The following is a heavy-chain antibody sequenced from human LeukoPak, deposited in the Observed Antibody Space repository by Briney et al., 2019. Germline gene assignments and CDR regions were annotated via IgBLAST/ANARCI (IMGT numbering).Heavy chain of an antibody. D-gene: IGHD1-14*01. J-gene: IGHJ4*02. Sequence: PTASVKVSCKVSGYTLTELSMHWVRQAPGKGLEWMGGFDPEDGETIYAQKFQGRVTMTTDTSSSTAYMELRSLRSDDTAVYYCARDKLSGNHDFDYWGQGTLVTVSS. V-gene: IGHV1-24*01. CDR3: ARDKLSGNHDFDY. CDR1: GYTLTELS. CDR2: FDPEDGET.